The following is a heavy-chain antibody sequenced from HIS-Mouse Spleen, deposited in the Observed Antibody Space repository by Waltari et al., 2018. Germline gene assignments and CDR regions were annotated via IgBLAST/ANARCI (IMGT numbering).Heavy chain of an antibody. D-gene: IGHD6-13*01. CDR2: IYYSGST. CDR3: ARDLKLGLDY. Sequence: QVQLQESGPGLVKPSETLSLTCTVSGGSVSSGSYYWSWIRQPPGKGLEWIGYIYYSGSTNYNPSLKSRVTISVDTSKNQFSLKLSSVTAADTAVYYCARDLKLGLDYWGQGTLVTVSS. V-gene: IGHV4-61*01. CDR1: GGSVSSGSYY. J-gene: IGHJ4*02.